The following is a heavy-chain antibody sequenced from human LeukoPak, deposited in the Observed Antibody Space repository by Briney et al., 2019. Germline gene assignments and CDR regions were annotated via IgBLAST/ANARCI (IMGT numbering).Heavy chain of an antibody. V-gene: IGHV4-59*01. CDR3: ARVGLGVRGVIFDY. Sequence: SETLSLTCTVSGGSISSYYWSWIRQPPGKGLEWIGYIYYSGSTNYNPSLKSRVTISVDTSKNQFSLKLSSVTAADTAVYYCARVGLGVRGVIFDYWGQGTLVTVSS. J-gene: IGHJ4*02. CDR2: IYYSGST. CDR1: GGSISSYY. D-gene: IGHD3-10*01.